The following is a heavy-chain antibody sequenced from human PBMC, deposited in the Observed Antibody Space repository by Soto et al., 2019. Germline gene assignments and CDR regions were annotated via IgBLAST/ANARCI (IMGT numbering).Heavy chain of an antibody. CDR3: ARDLAVGWFDP. J-gene: IGHJ5*02. D-gene: IGHD2-2*01. CDR1: GYTFTSYS. CDR2: INVYNGNT. Sequence: QVQLEQSAAEVKKPGASVKVSCKTSGYTFTSYSISWVRQAPGQGLEWMGWINVYNGNTKYAQNLQGRVTMTTDTSTSTAYMELMSLRSDDTAVYYCARDLAVGWFDPWGQGTLVTVSS. V-gene: IGHV1-18*01.